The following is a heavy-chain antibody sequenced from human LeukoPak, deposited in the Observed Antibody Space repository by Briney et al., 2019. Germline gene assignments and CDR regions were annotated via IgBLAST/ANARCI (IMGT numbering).Heavy chain of an antibody. CDR2: IYYSGST. Sequence: SETLSLTCTVSGGSISSSSYYWGWIRQPPGKGLEWIGSIYYSGSTYYNPSLKSRVTISVDTSKNQFSLKLSSVTAADTAVYYCARSGNYYGSGSYYRAFDYWGQGTLVTVSS. J-gene: IGHJ4*02. D-gene: IGHD3-10*01. CDR1: GGSISSSSYY. V-gene: IGHV4-39*07. CDR3: ARSGNYYGSGSYYRAFDY.